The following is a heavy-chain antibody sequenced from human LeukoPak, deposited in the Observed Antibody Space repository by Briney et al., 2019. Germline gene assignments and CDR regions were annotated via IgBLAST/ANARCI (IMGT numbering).Heavy chain of an antibody. Sequence: SETLSLTCAVYGGSFSGYYWSWIRQPPGKGLEWIGEINHSGSTNYNPSLKSRVTISVDTSKNQFSLKLSSVTAADTAVYYCARARPMIVVVTLYYYFDYWGQGTLVTVSS. J-gene: IGHJ4*02. CDR2: INHSGST. CDR1: GGSFSGYY. D-gene: IGHD3-22*01. V-gene: IGHV4-34*01. CDR3: ARARPMIVVVTLYYYFDY.